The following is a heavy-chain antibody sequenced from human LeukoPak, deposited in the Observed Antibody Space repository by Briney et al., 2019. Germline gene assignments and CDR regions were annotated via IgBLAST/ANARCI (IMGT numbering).Heavy chain of an antibody. CDR1: GFTFSSYA. V-gene: IGHV3-64*01. CDR2: ISSNGGST. J-gene: IGHJ5*02. D-gene: IGHD1-26*01. CDR3: ARAVGATTFGWFDP. Sequence: GGSLRLSCAASGFTFSSYAMHWVRQAPGKGLKYVSAISSNGGSTYYANSVKGRFTVSRDNSKNTLYLQMGSLRPEDMAVYYCARAVGATTFGWFDPWGQGTLVTVSS.